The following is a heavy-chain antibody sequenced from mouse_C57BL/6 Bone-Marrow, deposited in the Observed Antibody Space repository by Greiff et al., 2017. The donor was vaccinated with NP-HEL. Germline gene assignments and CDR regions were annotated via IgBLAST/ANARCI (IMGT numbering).Heavy chain of an antibody. J-gene: IGHJ1*03. Sequence: QVQLKQSGPGLVQPSQSLSITCTVSGFSLTSYGVHWVRQSPGKGLEWLGVIWSGGSTDYNAAFISRLSISKDNSKSQVIFKMNSLQADDTAIYYCARDWRGPPYWYCDVWGTGTTVTVSS. CDR3: ARDWRGPPYWYCDV. CDR1: GFSLTSYG. CDR2: IWSGGST. V-gene: IGHV2-2*01.